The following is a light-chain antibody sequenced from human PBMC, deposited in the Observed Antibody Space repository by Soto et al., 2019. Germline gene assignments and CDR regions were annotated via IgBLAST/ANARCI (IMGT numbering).Light chain of an antibody. V-gene: IGLV2-8*01. Sequence: QSALTQPPSASGSPGQSVTVSCTGTSSDVGAYKYVSWYQQHPGKAPKLMIYEVTERPSGVPDRFSGSKSGNTASLTVSGLQAEDEDDYYCSSYAGNNKLVFGGGTKLTVL. CDR1: SSDVGAYKY. CDR3: SSYAGNNKLV. CDR2: EVT. J-gene: IGLJ2*01.